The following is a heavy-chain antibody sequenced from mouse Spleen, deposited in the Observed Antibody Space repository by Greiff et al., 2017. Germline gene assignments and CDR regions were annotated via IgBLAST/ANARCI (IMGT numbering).Heavy chain of an antibody. CDR1: GYTFTSYW. V-gene: IGHV1-50*01. CDR3: ARGDGYYHLDY. J-gene: IGHJ2*01. Sequence: QVQLQQPGAELVKPGASVKLSCKASGYTFTSYWMQWVKQRPGQGLEWIGEIDPSDSYTNYNQKFTGKATLTVDTASSTAYMQLSSLTSEDAAIYICARGDGYYHLDYWGEGTTLTGSS. CDR2: IDPSDSYT. D-gene: IGHD2-3*01.